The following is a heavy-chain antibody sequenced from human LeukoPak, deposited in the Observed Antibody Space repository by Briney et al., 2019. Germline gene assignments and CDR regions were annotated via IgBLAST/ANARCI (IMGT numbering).Heavy chain of an antibody. CDR1: RFTFSSNW. Sequence: PGGSLRLSCAASRFTFSSNWMHWVRQAPGKGLVWVSRSNEDGSTTNYADSVKGRFTISRDNAKNTLYLQMNNLTAEDTAVYYCVRDLGGRSGHWGQGTLVTVSS. CDR2: SNEDGSTT. J-gene: IGHJ4*02. CDR3: VRDLGGRSGH. D-gene: IGHD1-26*01. V-gene: IGHV3-74*01.